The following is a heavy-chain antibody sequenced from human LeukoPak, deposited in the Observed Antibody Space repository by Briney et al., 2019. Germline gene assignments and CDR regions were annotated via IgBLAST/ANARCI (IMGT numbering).Heavy chain of an antibody. J-gene: IGHJ3*02. V-gene: IGHV1-2*02. Sequence: ASVKVSCKASGYTFSDYYIHWVRQAPGQGLEWVGWINPNSGGTDSAQKFQGRVTMTRDTSTSTVYMELSSLRSEDTAVYYCASRSHWEAFDIWGQGTMVTVSS. D-gene: IGHD1-26*01. CDR3: ASRSHWEAFDI. CDR2: INPNSGGT. CDR1: GYTFSDYY.